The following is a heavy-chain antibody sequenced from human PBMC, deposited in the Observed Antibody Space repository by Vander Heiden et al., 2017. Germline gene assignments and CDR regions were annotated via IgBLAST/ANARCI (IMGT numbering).Heavy chain of an antibody. CDR1: GLPFDDYG. V-gene: IGHV3-20*04. J-gene: IGHJ4*02. Sequence: EVHLVASGGGVVRPGGSLRLSCPASGLPFDDYGMSWVRQAPGKGLEWVSGINWNGGSTGYADSVKGRFTISRDNAKNSLYLQMNSLRAEDTAVYYCARESRIAAAAFDYWGQGTLVTVSS. CDR2: INWNGGST. CDR3: ARESRIAAAAFDY. D-gene: IGHD6-13*01.